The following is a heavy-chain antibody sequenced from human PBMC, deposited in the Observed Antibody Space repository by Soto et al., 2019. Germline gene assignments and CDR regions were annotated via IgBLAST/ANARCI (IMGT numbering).Heavy chain of an antibody. CDR2: ISYDGSNK. CDR1: GFTFSSYG. J-gene: IGHJ4*02. Sequence: VQLVESGGGVVQPGRSLRLSCAASGFTFSSYGMHWVRQAPGKGLEWVAVISYDGSNKYYADSVKGRFTISRDNSKNTLYLQMNSLRAEDTAVYYCAKDTKMDYWGQGTLVTVSS. D-gene: IGHD2-8*01. V-gene: IGHV3-30*18. CDR3: AKDTKMDY.